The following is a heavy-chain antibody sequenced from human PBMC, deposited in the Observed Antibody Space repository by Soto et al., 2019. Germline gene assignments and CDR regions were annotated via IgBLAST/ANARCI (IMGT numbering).Heavy chain of an antibody. CDR1: GYTFTSYA. CDR3: ARDRYDFWSGYYGPGILEY. V-gene: IGHV1-3*01. J-gene: IGHJ4*02. Sequence: ASVKVSCKASGYTFTSYAMHWVRQAPGQRLEWMGWINAGNGNTKYSQKFQSRVTITRDTSASTAYMELSSLRSEDTAVYYCARDRYDFWSGYYGPGILEYWGQGTLVTVS. D-gene: IGHD3-3*01. CDR2: INAGNGNT.